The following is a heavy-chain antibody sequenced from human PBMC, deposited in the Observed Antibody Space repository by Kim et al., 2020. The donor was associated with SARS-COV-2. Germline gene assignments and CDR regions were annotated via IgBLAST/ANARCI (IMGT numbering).Heavy chain of an antibody. Sequence: DSVRGRYTISRDNSKNTLYLQMNSLRAEDTAVYYCAKDMSSGSGSYVFDYWGQGTLVTVSS. J-gene: IGHJ4*02. V-gene: IGHV3-23*01. CDR3: AKDMSSGSGSYVFDY. D-gene: IGHD3-10*01.